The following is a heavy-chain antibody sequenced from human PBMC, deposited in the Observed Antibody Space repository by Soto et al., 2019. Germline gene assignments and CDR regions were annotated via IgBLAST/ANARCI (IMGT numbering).Heavy chain of an antibody. Sequence: QVQLVESGGGVVQPGRSLRLSCAASGFTFRTYGMHWIRQAPGKGLEWVAVIWFDGSKKDHADSVKGRFTISRDNSKNTLYLQMNSLRVEDTAVYYCVKDERVASSVLTATHWGQGTPVTVSS. CDR2: IWFDGSKK. D-gene: IGHD2-15*01. CDR3: VKDERVASSVLTATH. V-gene: IGHV3-33*06. CDR1: GFTFRTYG. J-gene: IGHJ4*02.